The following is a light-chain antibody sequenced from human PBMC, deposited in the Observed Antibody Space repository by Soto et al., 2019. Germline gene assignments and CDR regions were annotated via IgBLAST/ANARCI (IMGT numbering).Light chain of an antibody. CDR3: QQYYSYPWS. CDR2: AAS. Sequence: AIRMTQSPSSLSASTGDRATITCRASQGISSYLAWYQQKPGKAPKLLIYAASTLQSEVPSRFSGRRSGTDSTLTISCLQSEDFATYYCQQYYSYPWSFGQGTKV. CDR1: QGISSY. J-gene: IGKJ1*01. V-gene: IGKV1-8*01.